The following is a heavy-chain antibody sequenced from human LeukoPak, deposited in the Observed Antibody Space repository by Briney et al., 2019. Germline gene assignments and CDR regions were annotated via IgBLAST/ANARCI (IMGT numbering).Heavy chain of an antibody. Sequence: NPSETLSLTCAVYGGSFSGYYWSWIRQPPGKGLEWIGEINHSASTNYNPSLKSRVTISVDTSKNQFSLKLSSVTAADTAVYYCATSGYSGYDPFDYWGQGTLVTVSS. CDR3: ATSGYSGYDPFDY. V-gene: IGHV4-34*01. CDR2: INHSAST. D-gene: IGHD5-12*01. CDR1: GGSFSGYY. J-gene: IGHJ4*02.